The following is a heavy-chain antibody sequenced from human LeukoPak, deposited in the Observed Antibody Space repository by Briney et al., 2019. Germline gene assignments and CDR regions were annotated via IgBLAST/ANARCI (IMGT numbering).Heavy chain of an antibody. CDR1: GFTFSSYS. CDR2: ISSSSSTI. CDR3: ARDTFGEQWLVHDAFDI. J-gene: IGHJ3*02. V-gene: IGHV3-48*01. Sequence: PGGSLRLSCAASGFTFSSYSMNWVRQAPGKGLEWVSYISSSSSTIYYADSVKGRFTISRDNAKNSLYLQMNSLRAEDTAVYYCARDTFGEQWLVHDAFDIWGQGTMVTVSS. D-gene: IGHD6-19*01.